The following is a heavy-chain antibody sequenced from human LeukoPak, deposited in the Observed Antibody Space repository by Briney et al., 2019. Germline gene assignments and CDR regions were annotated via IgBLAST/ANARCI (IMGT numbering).Heavy chain of an antibody. D-gene: IGHD3-22*01. CDR3: ASGYDGDY. Sequence: SETLSLTCAVYGGSFSGYYWSWIRQPPGKGLEWIGEINHSGSTNYNPSLKSRVTISVDTSKNQFSLKLSSVTAADTPVYDCASGYDGDYWGQGTLVTVS. CDR2: INHSGST. V-gene: IGHV4-34*01. CDR1: GGSFSGYY. J-gene: IGHJ4*02.